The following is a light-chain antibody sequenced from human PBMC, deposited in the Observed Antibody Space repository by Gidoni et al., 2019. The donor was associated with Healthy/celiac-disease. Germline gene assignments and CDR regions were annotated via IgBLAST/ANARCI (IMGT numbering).Light chain of an antibody. CDR2: GAS. Sequence: EIVLTTSPGTLSLSPGERATLSCRASQSVSSSYLAWYQQKPAQAPRHLIYGASSRATGIPDRFSGSGSGTDFTLTISRLEPEDFAVYYCQQYGSSPGTFGQGTKLEIK. CDR3: QQYGSSPGT. J-gene: IGKJ2*01. CDR1: QSVSSSY. V-gene: IGKV3-20*01.